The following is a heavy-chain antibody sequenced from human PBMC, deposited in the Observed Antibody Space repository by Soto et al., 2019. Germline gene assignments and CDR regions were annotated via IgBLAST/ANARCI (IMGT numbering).Heavy chain of an antibody. CDR3: AKDPTYYYDSSGYYYFQH. CDR1: GFTFSSYG. CDR2: ISYDGSNK. V-gene: IGHV3-30*18. D-gene: IGHD3-22*01. J-gene: IGHJ1*01. Sequence: QVQLVESGGGVVQPGRSLRLSCAASGFTFSSYGMHWVRQAPGKGLEWVAVISYDGSNKYYADSVKGRFTISRDNSKNTLYLQMNSLRAEDTAVYYCAKDPTYYYDSSGYYYFQHWGQGTLVTVSS.